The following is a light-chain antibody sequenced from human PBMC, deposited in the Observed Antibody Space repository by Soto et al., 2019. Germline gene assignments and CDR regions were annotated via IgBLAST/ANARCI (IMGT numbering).Light chain of an antibody. J-gene: IGKJ1*01. Sequence: MTQSPATLSASVGDRVTITCRASQSINRWLAWYQQRPGKAPRLLIYYASTLESGVPSRFSGSESGTEFTLTISGLQPDDFATYYCQQYNSWWTFGQGTKVDIK. CDR1: QSINRW. CDR2: YAS. CDR3: QQYNSWWT. V-gene: IGKV1-5*01.